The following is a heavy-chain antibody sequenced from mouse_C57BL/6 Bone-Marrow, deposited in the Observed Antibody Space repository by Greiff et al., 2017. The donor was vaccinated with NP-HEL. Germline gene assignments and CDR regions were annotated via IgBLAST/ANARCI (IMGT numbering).Heavy chain of an antibody. CDR1: GYTFTSYW. CDR3: ARENYDSPWFAY. D-gene: IGHD2-4*01. Sequence: QVQLQQPGAELVRPGSSVKLSCKASGYTFTSYWMHWVKQRPIQGLEWIGNIDPSDSETHYNQKFKDKATLTVDKSSSTAYMQLSSLTSEDSAVYYCARENYDSPWFAYWGRGTLVTVSA. CDR2: IDPSDSET. V-gene: IGHV1-52*01. J-gene: IGHJ3*01.